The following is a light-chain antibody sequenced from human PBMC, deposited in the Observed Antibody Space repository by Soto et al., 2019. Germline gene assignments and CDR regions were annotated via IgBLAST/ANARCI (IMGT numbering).Light chain of an antibody. CDR2: GNS. CDR3: QSYDSSLSGYVV. CDR1: SSNIGAGYD. Sequence: QSVLTQPPSVSGAPGQRVTISCTGSSSNIGAGYDVNWYQQLPGTAPKLLIYGNSNRPSGVPDRFSGSKSDTSASLAITGLQAEDEADYYCQSYDSSLSGYVVFGGGTKLTVL. J-gene: IGLJ2*01. V-gene: IGLV1-40*01.